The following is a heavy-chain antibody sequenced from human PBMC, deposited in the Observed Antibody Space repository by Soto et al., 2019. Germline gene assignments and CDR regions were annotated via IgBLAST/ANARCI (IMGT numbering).Heavy chain of an antibody. CDR2: IYSGGST. Sequence: EVQLVESGGGLVQPGGSLRLSCAASGFTVSSNYMSWVHQAPGKGLEWVSVIYSGGSTYYADSVKGRFTISRDNSKNTLYLQMNSLRAEDTAVYYCAREPHFLGSGSGYYYMDVWGKGTTVTVSS. D-gene: IGHD3-10*01. V-gene: IGHV3-66*01. CDR3: AREPHFLGSGSGYYYMDV. CDR1: GFTVSSNY. J-gene: IGHJ6*03.